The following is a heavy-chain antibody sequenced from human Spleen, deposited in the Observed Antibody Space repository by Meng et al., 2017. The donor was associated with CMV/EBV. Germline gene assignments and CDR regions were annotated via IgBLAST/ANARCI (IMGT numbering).Heavy chain of an antibody. J-gene: IGHJ6*02. CDR2: ISRSGTTR. Sequence: DSYMSWVRQAPGKGLEWLSYISRSGTTRYYADSVKGRFTISRDNAKNSLYLQMNSLRAEDAAVYFCATHHCGSISYPPNYYYYAMDVWGQGTTVTVSS. V-gene: IGHV3-11*01. D-gene: IGHD2-21*01. CDR3: ATHHCGSISYPPNYYYYAMDV. CDR1: DSY.